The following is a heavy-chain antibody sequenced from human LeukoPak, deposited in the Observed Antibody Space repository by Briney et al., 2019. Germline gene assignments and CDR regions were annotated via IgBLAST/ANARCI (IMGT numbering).Heavy chain of an antibody. D-gene: IGHD5-24*01. V-gene: IGHV3-23*01. CDR2: ISGSGGST. Sequence: GGSLRLSCAASGFSFSSYAMSWVRQAPGKGLGWVSSISGSGGSTYYADSVKGRFTISRDNSKNTLYLQMNSLRAEDTAVYYCAKLFGDGYNGFDYWGQGTLVTVSS. CDR3: AKLFGDGYNGFDY. J-gene: IGHJ4*02. CDR1: GFSFSSYA.